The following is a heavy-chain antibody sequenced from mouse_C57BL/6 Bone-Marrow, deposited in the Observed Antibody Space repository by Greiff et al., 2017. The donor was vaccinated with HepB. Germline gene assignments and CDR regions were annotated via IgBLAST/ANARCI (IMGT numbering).Heavy chain of an antibody. CDR3: ARLLTGAFAY. D-gene: IGHD4-1*01. CDR2: ISSGSSTI. J-gene: IGHJ3*01. V-gene: IGHV5-17*01. CDR1: GFTFSDYG. Sequence: EVKLMESGGGLVKPGGSLKLSCAASGFTFSDYGMHWVRQAPEKGLEWVAYISSGSSTIYYADTVKGRFTISRDNAKNTLFLQMTSLRSEDTAMYYCARLLTGAFAYWGQGTLVTVSA.